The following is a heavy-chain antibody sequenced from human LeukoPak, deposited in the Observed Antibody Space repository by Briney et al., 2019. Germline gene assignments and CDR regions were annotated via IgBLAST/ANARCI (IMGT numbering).Heavy chain of an antibody. Sequence: ASVKVSCKASGYTFTGYYMHWVRQAPGQGLEWMGWIYPNSGGTNYAQKFQGRVTMTRDTSISTAYMELSRLRSDDTAVYYCARAPIWFGESSNWFDPWGQGTLVTVSS. CDR1: GYTFTGYY. J-gene: IGHJ5*02. D-gene: IGHD3-10*01. CDR3: ARAPIWFGESSNWFDP. CDR2: IYPNSGGT. V-gene: IGHV1-2*02.